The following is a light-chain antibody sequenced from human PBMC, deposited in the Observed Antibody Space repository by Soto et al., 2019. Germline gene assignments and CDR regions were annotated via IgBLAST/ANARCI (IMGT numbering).Light chain of an antibody. Sequence: DIQMTQSPSSLSASVGDRFTITCRASQSISSYLNWYQQKPGKAPKLLIYDSSSLETGVPSRFSGSGSGTDFTLTISSLQPEDFATDYCQQPKSLPRTFGGGTKVDIK. CDR3: QQPKSLPRT. CDR1: QSISSY. J-gene: IGKJ4*01. CDR2: DSS. V-gene: IGKV1-39*01.